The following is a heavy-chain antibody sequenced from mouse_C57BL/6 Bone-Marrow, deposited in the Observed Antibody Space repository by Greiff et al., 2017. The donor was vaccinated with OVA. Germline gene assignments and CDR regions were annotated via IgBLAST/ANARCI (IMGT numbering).Heavy chain of an antibody. CDR2: IYPRSGNT. D-gene: IGHD1-1*01. J-gene: IGHJ2*01. V-gene: IGHV1-81*01. CDR3: ARSYGSSYFDY. CDR1: GYTFTSYG. Sequence: VQLQQSGAELARPGASVKLSCKASGYTFTSYGISWVKQRTGQGLEWIGEIYPRSGNTYYNEKFKGKATLTADKSSSTAYRELRSLTSEDSAVYFCARSYGSSYFDYWGQGTTLTVSS.